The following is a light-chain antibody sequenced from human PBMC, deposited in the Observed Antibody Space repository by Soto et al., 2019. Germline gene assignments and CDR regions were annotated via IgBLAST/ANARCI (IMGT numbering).Light chain of an antibody. J-gene: IGKJ4*01. Sequence: DIQMTQSPSSLSASVGDRVTITCRASETITYYLNWYQQKPGKAPKLLIYGASSLQSGVPSRFSGRGSGTDFTLTITSLQPEDFATYYCQQSYSTPLTFGGGTRVEI. CDR2: GAS. V-gene: IGKV1-39*01. CDR3: QQSYSTPLT. CDR1: ETITYY.